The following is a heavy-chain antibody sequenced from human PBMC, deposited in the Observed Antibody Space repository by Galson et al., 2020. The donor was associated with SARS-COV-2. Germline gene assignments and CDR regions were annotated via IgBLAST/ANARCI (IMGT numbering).Heavy chain of an antibody. J-gene: IGHJ6*02. CDR2: ISSSSSYI. Sequence: TGGSLRLSCAASGFTFSSYSMNWVRQAPGKGLEWVSSISSSSSYIYYADSVKGRFTISRDNAKNSLYLQMNSLRAEDTAVYYCARGVIKIFGVVIPSPYYYGMDVWGQGTTVTVSS. V-gene: IGHV3-21*01. CDR3: ARGVIKIFGVVIPSPYYYGMDV. D-gene: IGHD3-3*01. CDR1: GFTFSSYS.